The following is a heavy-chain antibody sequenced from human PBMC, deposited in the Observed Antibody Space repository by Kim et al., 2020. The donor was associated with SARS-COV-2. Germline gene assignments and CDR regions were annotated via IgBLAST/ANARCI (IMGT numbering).Heavy chain of an antibody. V-gene: IGHV3-11*04. Sequence: GGSLRLSCTASGFTFSDYSMNWVRQAPGKGLEWVAYMCSDGSHVYYADSVKGRFTISRDNAKNTLYLQMNSLRAEDTAMYYCARGAVAGGVGVPVYYHY. CDR1: GFTFSDYS. J-gene: IGHJ6*01. CDR3: ARGAVAGGVGVPVYYHY. CDR2: MCSDGSHV. D-gene: IGHD1-26*01.